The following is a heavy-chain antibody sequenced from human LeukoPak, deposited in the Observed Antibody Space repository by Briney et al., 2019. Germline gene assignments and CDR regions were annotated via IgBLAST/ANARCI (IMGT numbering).Heavy chain of an antibody. CDR3: ARDMWAPKWYFDL. D-gene: IGHD1-26*01. V-gene: IGHV3-23*01. CDR2: ISGGGGNT. J-gene: IGHJ2*01. Sequence: GGSLRLSCAASKFAFSSYAMSWVRRAPGKGLEWVSAISGGGGNTYYADSVKGRFTISRDNSKNTLYLQMNSLRDEDTAVYYCARDMWAPKWYFDLWGRGTLVTVSS. CDR1: KFAFSSYA.